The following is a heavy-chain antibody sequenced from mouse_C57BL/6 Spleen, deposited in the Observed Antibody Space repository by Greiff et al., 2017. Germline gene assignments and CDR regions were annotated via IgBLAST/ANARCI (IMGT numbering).Heavy chain of an antibody. Sequence: VQRVESGAELVRPGASVTLSCKASGYTFTDYEMHWVKQTPVHGLEWIGAIDPETGGTAYNQKFKGKAILTADKSSSTAYMELRSLTSEDSAVYYCTSYDYAYWGQGTTLTVSS. J-gene: IGHJ2*01. CDR3: TSYDYAY. D-gene: IGHD2-4*01. CDR1: GYTFTDYE. V-gene: IGHV1-15*01. CDR2: IDPETGGT.